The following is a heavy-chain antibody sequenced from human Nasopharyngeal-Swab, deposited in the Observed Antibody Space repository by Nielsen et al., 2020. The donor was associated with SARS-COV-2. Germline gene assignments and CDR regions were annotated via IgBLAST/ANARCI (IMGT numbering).Heavy chain of an antibody. CDR3: ARDKVAPSGTLHWFDS. Sequence: SETLSLTCTVSGGSISGGGYYWSWIRQHPGKGLEWIGYIYYSGITYYNPSLKSRLIISIDTSKNQFSLNLTSVTPADTAVYYCARDKVAPSGTLHWFDSWGQGTRVTVSS. CDR2: IYYSGIT. V-gene: IGHV4-31*03. D-gene: IGHD2-2*01. J-gene: IGHJ5*01. CDR1: GGSISGGGYY.